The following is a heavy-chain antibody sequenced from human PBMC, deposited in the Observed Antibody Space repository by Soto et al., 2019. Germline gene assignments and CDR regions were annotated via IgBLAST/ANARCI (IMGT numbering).Heavy chain of an antibody. CDR2: ISSSSSYI. D-gene: IGHD3-22*01. CDR1: GLHISSYS. V-gene: IGHV3-21*04. J-gene: IGHJ5*02. CDR3: ARDPVEYYDSSGERGDNWFDP. Sequence: WGSLRLACGSAGLHISSYSMNWVRNAPGKGLEWVSSISSSSSYIYYADPVKGRFTISRDNAKNSLYLQMNSLRAEDTAVYYCARDPVEYYDSSGERGDNWFDPWGQGNLVTVSS.